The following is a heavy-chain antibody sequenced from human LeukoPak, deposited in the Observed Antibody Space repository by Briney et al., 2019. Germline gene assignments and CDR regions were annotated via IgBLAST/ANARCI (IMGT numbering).Heavy chain of an antibody. CDR2: ISGRGGST. V-gene: IGHV3-23*01. Sequence: GGSLRLSCAASGFTFSSYAMSWVRQAPGKGLEWVSAISGRGGSTYYADSVKGRFSISRDNSKNTLYLQMNSLRVEDTAVYYCARDGVGIAAFYGMDVWGQGTTVTVSS. CDR3: ARDGVGIAAFYGMDV. D-gene: IGHD6-13*01. CDR1: GFTFSSYA. J-gene: IGHJ6*02.